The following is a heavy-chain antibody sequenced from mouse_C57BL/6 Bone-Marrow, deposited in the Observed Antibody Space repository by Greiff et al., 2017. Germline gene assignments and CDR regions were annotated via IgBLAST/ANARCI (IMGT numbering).Heavy chain of an antibody. D-gene: IGHD2-3*01. V-gene: IGHV14-4*01. CDR3: TTLFDGYSYY. CDR1: GFNIKDDY. CDR2: IDPENGDT. J-gene: IGHJ2*01. Sequence: VQLQQSGAELVRPGASVKLSCTASGFNIKDDYMHWVKQRPEQGLEWIGWIDPENGDTEYASKFQGKATITADTSSNTAYLQLSSLTSEDTAVXYCTTLFDGYSYYWGQGTTLTVSS.